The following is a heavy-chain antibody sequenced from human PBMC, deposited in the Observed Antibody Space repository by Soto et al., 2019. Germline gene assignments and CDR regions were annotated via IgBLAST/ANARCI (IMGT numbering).Heavy chain of an antibody. J-gene: IGHJ4*02. CDR3: AKSGPFVLRFLATHAPFDY. Sequence: GGSLRLSCAASGFTFSIYGMHWFRQAPGKGLEWVAVISYDGSNKYYADSVKGRFTISRDNSKNTLYLQMNSLRAEDTAVYYCAKSGPFVLRFLATHAPFDYWGQGTLVTVSS. V-gene: IGHV3-30*18. CDR1: GFTFSIYG. CDR2: ISYDGSNK. D-gene: IGHD3-3*01.